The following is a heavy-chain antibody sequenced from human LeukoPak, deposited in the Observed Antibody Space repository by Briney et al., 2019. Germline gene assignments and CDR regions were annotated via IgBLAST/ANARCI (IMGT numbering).Heavy chain of an antibody. CDR2: INPNSGGT. D-gene: IGHD6-6*01. V-gene: IGHV1-2*02. CDR3: ARAPQFIAASEVYYYGMDV. Sequence: ASVKVSCKASGYTFTGYYMHWVRQAPGQGLEWMGWINPNSGGTNYAQKFQGRVTMTRDTSISTVYMELSRLRSDDTAVYYCARAPQFIAASEVYYYGMDVWGQETTVTVSS. CDR1: GYTFTGYY. J-gene: IGHJ6*02.